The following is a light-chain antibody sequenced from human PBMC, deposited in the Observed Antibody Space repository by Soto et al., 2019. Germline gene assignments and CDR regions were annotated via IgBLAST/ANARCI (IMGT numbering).Light chain of an antibody. Sequence: EIVLTQSPATLSLSPGERANLSCRASQSVSSYLAWYQQKPGQAPRLLIYDASNRATGIPARFSGSGSGTDFTLTISSLEPEDFAVYYCQQYNNWQTFGQGTKVDIK. CDR2: DAS. J-gene: IGKJ1*01. V-gene: IGKV3-11*01. CDR3: QQYNNWQT. CDR1: QSVSSY.